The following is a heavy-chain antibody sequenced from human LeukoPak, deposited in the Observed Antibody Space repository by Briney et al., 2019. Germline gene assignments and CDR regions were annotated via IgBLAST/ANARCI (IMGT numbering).Heavy chain of an antibody. D-gene: IGHD2-2*01. CDR2: ISSSSSYK. J-gene: IGHJ4*02. CDR3: ARGGNLYCSATSCYDFDY. CDR1: GFTLSRYS. Sequence: PGGSLRLSCAASGFTLSRYSMNWVRQAPGKGLEWVSSISSSSSYKYYGDSVKGRFTISRDNATTSLYLQINSLRAEDTAVYYCARGGNLYCSATSCYDFDYWGQGTLVTVSS. V-gene: IGHV3-21*01.